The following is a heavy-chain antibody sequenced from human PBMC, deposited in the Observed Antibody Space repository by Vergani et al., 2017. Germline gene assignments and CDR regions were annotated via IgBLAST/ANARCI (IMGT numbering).Heavy chain of an antibody. Sequence: QVQLVQSGAEVKKPGASVKVSCKASGYTFTSYSMHWVRQAPGQRLEWMGWINAGNGNTTYSQKFQGRVTITRDTSASTAYMELSSLRSEDTAVYYCARDPYGSGGYPVRGFDPWGQGTRVTVSS. CDR1: GYTFTSYS. J-gene: IGHJ5*02. D-gene: IGHD3-10*01. CDR3: ARDPYGSGGYPVRGFDP. CDR2: INAGNGNT. V-gene: IGHV1-3*01.